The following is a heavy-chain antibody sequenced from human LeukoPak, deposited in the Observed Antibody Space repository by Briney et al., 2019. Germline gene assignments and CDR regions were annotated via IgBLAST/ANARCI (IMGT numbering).Heavy chain of an antibody. J-gene: IGHJ4*02. V-gene: IGHV4-34*01. CDR3: ARARSYYDSSGYYV. CDR1: GESFSGYY. Sequence: SETLSLTCAVYGESFSGYYWSWIRQPPGKGLEWIGEINHSGSTNYNPSLKSRVTISVDTSKNQFSLKLSSVTAADTAVYYCARARSYYDSSGYYVWGQGTLVTVSS. D-gene: IGHD3-22*01. CDR2: INHSGST.